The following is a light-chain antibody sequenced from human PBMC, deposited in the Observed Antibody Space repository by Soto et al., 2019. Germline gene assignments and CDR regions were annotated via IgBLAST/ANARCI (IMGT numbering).Light chain of an antibody. Sequence: EIVLTQSPATLSLSPGERATLSCRASQSVGSYLAWFQQKPGQAPRLLIYDASNRATGIPARFSGSGSGTEFTLTIRIRVLEDFAVYYCQQRTNWPSMYTFGQGTKLDIK. CDR3: QQRTNWPSMYT. CDR1: QSVGSY. CDR2: DAS. V-gene: IGKV3-11*01. J-gene: IGKJ2*01.